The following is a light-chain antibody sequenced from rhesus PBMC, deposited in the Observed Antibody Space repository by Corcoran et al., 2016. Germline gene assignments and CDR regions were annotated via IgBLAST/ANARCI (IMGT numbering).Light chain of an antibody. CDR3: QRYRSRPFT. J-gene: IGKJ3*01. CDR2: KAS. Sequence: DIQMTQSPSSLSASVGDTVTITCRASQGISSRLAWYQQKPGKAPKLLIYKASSLQSGVPSRFSGRGSGTGFTLTISSLQSKNFAAYYCQRYRSRPFTFGPGTKLDIK. V-gene: IGKV1-22*01. CDR1: QGISSR.